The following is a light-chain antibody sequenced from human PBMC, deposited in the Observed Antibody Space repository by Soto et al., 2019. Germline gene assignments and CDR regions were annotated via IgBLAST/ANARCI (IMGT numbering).Light chain of an antibody. V-gene: IGLV1-51*01. CDR3: GSWDSSLSAYV. Sequence: QSVLTQPPSASGTPGQRVTISCSGSYSNVETNYVYWYQQVPGTAPKLLIFDDNKRPSGIPDRFSGSKSGTSATLGITGFQTGDEADYYCGSWDSSLSAYVFGTGTQLTVL. CDR2: DDN. CDR1: YSNVETNY. J-gene: IGLJ1*01.